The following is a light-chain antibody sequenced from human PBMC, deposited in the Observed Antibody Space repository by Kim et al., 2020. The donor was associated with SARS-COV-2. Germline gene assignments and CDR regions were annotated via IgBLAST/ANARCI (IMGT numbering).Light chain of an antibody. Sequence: SYELTQPPSVSVSPGQTAIITCSGDGLGDRYAFWFQQKPGHSPVLVIYQDIKRTSGIPERFSGSNSGNTATLTISGTQAMDEAEYYCQTWDGGTAVVFGGGTQLTVL. CDR1: GLGDRY. CDR2: QDI. V-gene: IGLV3-1*01. J-gene: IGLJ3*02. CDR3: QTWDGGTAVV.